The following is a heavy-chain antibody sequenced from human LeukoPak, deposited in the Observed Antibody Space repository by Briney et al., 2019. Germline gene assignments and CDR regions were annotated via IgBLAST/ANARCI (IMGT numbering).Heavy chain of an antibody. D-gene: IGHD3-22*01. CDR1: GFTFSNYE. J-gene: IGHJ1*01. CDR3: ARAPYYYDSSGYFQH. Sequence: PGGSLRLSCAASGFTFSNYEMNWVRQAPGKGLEWVSYISSSGATTHYADSVRGRFTISRDNAKKSLYLQMNSLRAEDTAVYYCARAPYYYDSSGYFQHWGQGTLVTVSS. CDR2: ISSSGATT. V-gene: IGHV3-48*03.